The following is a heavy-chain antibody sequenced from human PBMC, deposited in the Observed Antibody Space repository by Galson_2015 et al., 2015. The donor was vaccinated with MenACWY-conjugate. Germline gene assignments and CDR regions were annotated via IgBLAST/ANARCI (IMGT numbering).Heavy chain of an antibody. V-gene: IGHV3-23*01. J-gene: IGHJ4*02. CDR3: AKDLQYSSDWVSHYFDY. D-gene: IGHD6-19*01. CDR2: ISGTGGST. Sequence: SLRLPCAASGFTFSSYAMDWVRQAPGKGLEWVSGISGTGGSTYYSDSVKGRFTISRDNSKNTLYLQMNSLRAEDTAVYYCAKDLQYSSDWVSHYFDYWGQGTLVTVSS. CDR1: GFTFSSYA.